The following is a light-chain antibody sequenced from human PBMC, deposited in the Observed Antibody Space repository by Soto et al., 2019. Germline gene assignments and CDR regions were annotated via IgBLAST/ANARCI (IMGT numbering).Light chain of an antibody. CDR3: QQRSNWPPT. J-gene: IGKJ5*01. CDR1: QSVSSN. CDR2: GAS. Sequence: EVVLTQAPDTLSSPPRERPTLSCRASQSVSSNLAWYQQKPGQAPRLLIYGASTRATGSPARFSGSGSGTDFTLTISSLEPEDFAVYYCQQRSNWPPTFGQGTRLEIK. V-gene: IGKV3-11*01.